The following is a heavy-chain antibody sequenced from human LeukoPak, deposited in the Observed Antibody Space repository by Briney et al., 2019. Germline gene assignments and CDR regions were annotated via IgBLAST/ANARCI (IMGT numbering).Heavy chain of an antibody. J-gene: IGHJ4*02. CDR3: AKDRGGYSYGSYYFDY. CDR1: GFTFSSYR. Sequence: GSLRLSCAASGFTFSSYRMHWVRQAPGKGLEWVAVISYDGSNKYYADSVKGRFTISRDNSKNTLYLQMNSLRAEDTAVYYCAKDRGGYSYGSYYFDYWGQGTLVTVSS. CDR2: ISYDGSNK. V-gene: IGHV3-30*18. D-gene: IGHD5-18*01.